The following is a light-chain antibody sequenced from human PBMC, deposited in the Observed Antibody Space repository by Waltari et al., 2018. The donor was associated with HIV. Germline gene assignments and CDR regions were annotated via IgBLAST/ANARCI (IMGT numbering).Light chain of an antibody. J-gene: IGLJ2*01. CDR2: GNT. CDR3: QSYDSSLSGVI. CDR1: TSHIGAGYD. V-gene: IGLV1-40*01. Sequence: QSVLTQPPSVSGAPGQRVTISCTGNTSHIGAGYDVHWYQQLPGTAPKLLIYGNTNRPSGVPDRFSGSTSGTSASLAITGLQADDEADFYCQSYDSSLSGVIFGGGTKLTVL.